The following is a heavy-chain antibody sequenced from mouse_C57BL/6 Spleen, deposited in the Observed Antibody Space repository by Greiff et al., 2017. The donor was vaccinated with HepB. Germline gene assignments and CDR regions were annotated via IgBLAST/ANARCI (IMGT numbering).Heavy chain of an antibody. CDR2: IYPGDGDT. J-gene: IGHJ2*01. V-gene: IGHV1-82*01. CDR1: GYAFSSSW. CDR3: ARSGPFDY. Sequence: QVQLKESGPELVKPGASVKISCKASGYAFSSSWMNWVKQRPGKGLEWIGRIYPGDGDTNYNGKFKGKATLTADKSSSTAYMQLSSLTSEDSAVYFCARSGPFDYWGQGTTLTVSS.